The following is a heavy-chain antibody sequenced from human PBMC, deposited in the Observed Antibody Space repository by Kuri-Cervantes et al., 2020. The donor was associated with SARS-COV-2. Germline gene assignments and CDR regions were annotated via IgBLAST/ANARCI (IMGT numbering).Heavy chain of an antibody. J-gene: IGHJ3*02. CDR1: GFTFTTYS. CDR3: AREGAAPNDAFDI. D-gene: IGHD3-16*01. V-gene: IGHV3-30*03. Sequence: GESLKISCAVSGFTFTTYSMTWVRQAPGKGLEWVAVISYDGSNKYYADSVKGRFTISRDNSKNTLYLQMNSLRAEDTAVYYCAREGAAPNDAFDIWGQGTMVTVSS. CDR2: ISYDGSNK.